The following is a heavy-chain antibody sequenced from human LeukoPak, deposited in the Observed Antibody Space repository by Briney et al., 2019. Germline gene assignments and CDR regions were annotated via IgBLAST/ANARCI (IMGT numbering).Heavy chain of an antibody. V-gene: IGHV3-33*01. CDR3: ARDHSGWYVDY. D-gene: IGHD6-19*01. J-gene: IGHJ4*02. CDR1: GFTLSRNG. Sequence: GGSLRLSCAASGFTLSRNGMHWVRQAPGKGQEWVGDIWYDGSKKYYADSVKGRFTISRDISKNTVYLQMDSLRAEDTAVYYCARDHSGWYVDYWGQGTLVTVSS. CDR2: IWYDGSKK.